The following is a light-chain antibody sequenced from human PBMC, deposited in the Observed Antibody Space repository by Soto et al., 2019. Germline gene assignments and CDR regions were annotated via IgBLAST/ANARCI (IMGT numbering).Light chain of an antibody. V-gene: IGKV3-11*01. CDR3: LQDFNYPWT. CDR1: QTVGTS. Sequence: EIVLTQSPVTLSLSPGERATVSCRASQTVGTSLAWYQHKPGQAPRLLIYDASNRTTGIPIRFSGGGSGTDFTLTISSLEPEDFATYSCLQDFNYPWTFGQGTKVEIK. J-gene: IGKJ1*01. CDR2: DAS.